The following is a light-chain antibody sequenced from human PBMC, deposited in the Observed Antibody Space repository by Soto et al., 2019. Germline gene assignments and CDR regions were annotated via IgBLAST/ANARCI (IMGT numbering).Light chain of an antibody. J-gene: IGKJ1*01. CDR3: QQYNSYSRT. V-gene: IGKV3-11*01. CDR2: DAS. Sequence: EILLTQSPDTLSLSPGERATLSCRASQSVSTYLAWYQQKPGQAPRLLIYDASNRATGIPSRFSGSGSGTEFTLTISSLQPDDFATYYCQQYNSYSRTFGQGTKVDIK. CDR1: QSVSTY.